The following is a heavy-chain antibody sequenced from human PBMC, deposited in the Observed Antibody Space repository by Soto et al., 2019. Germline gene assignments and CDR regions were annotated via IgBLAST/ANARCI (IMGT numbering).Heavy chain of an antibody. CDR2: IYWNDDK. J-gene: IGHJ4*02. CDR3: AHGGPAASPHF. Sequence: QITLKESGPTLVKPTQTLTLTCTFSGFSLSTSGVGVGWIRQPPGKALEWLTLIYWNDDKRYSPSLKSRLTIAKDTSKNQVVLTMTNMDPVDTATYYCAHGGPAASPHFWGQGTLVTVSS. CDR1: GFSLSTSGVG. V-gene: IGHV2-5*01. D-gene: IGHD6-13*01.